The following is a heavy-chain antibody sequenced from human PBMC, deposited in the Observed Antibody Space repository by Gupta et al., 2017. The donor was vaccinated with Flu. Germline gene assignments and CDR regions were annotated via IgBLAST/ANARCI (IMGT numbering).Heavy chain of an antibody. CDR2: STNKAHGYTT. J-gene: IGHJ4*02. V-gene: IGHV3-72*01. D-gene: IGHD1-26*01. CDR3: AKLVGASFAKSF. CDR1: GLTLSDFF. Sequence: EVRLVESGGGWVPPGGSLRLSCAASGLTLSDFFVDWVRQAPGKGLEWVGRSTNKAHGYTTQYAASVQGRFTISRDESRSSLFLQMNSLKIEDSATYYCAKLVGASFAKSFWGQGTVVTVS.